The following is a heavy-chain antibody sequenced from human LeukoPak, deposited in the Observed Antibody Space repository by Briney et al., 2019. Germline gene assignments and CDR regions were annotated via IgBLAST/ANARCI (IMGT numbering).Heavy chain of an antibody. CDR2: IYYSGTT. CDR1: GVSIISSSYN. V-gene: IGHV4-39*01. J-gene: IGHJ5*02. CDR3: ARLPTGFPNWFDP. D-gene: IGHD2-8*02. Sequence: SETLSLTCTVSGVSIISSSYNWGWIPQPPGKGLEWIVTIYYSGTTYYNPSLQSRVTISVDTSKNEFSLKVNSVTAADTAVYYCARLPTGFPNWFDPWGQGTRVTVSS.